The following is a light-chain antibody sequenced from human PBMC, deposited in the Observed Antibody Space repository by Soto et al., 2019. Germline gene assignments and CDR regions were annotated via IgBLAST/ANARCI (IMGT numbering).Light chain of an antibody. V-gene: IGKV3D-20*02. CDR2: GAS. CDR3: RQRSTWPPDIT. Sequence: EIVLAQSPGTLSLSPGESATLSCRASQSVSSSFLAWYQQKAGQAPRLLIYGASRRATASPDRFSGSGSETEFDLTVSRLQPEDFAVYHCRQRSTWPPDITLGPGT. CDR1: QSVSSSF. J-gene: IGKJ5*01.